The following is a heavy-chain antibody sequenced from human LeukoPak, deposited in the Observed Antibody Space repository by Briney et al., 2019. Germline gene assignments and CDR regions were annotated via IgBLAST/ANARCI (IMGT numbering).Heavy chain of an antibody. CDR2: ISYDGSNK. D-gene: IGHD2-2*01. J-gene: IGHJ4*02. V-gene: IGHV3-30-3*01. CDR1: GFTFSSYA. CDR3: AREGYCSSTSCSPWLFVTGTTKYYFDY. Sequence: GGSLRLSCAASGFTFSSYAMHWVRQAPGKGLEWVAVISYDGSNKYYADSVKGRFTISRDNSKNTLYLQMNSLRAEDTAVYYCAREGYCSSTSCSPWLFVTGTTKYYFDYWGQGTLVTVSS.